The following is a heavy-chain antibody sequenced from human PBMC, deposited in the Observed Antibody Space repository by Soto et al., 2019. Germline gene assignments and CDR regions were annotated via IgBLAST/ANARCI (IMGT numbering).Heavy chain of an antibody. D-gene: IGHD3-22*01. CDR1: AFTFNNYA. CDR3: AKSRYSDSSGDFYDY. Sequence: EVQLLESGGGLVQPGGSLSLSCAASAFTFNNYAMSWVRQAPGKGLEWVSGIGGSGRTTYYADSVKGRFTISRDNSNNTLFLQMNNLRAEDTAVYYCAKSRYSDSSGDFYDYWGQGTLVTVSS. CDR2: IGGSGRTT. J-gene: IGHJ4*02. V-gene: IGHV3-23*01.